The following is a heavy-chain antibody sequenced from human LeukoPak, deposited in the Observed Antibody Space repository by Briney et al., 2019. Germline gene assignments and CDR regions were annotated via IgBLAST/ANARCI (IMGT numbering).Heavy chain of an antibody. D-gene: IGHD6-19*01. J-gene: IGHJ4*02. CDR3: ARKQWLVKSYDY. CDR1: GYTFTSFA. CDR2: ISGYNGNT. V-gene: IGHV1-18*01. Sequence: GASVKVSCKASGYTFTSFAISWVRQAPGQGLEWMGWISGYNGNTNYAQKLQGRVTMTTDTSTSTAYMELRSLRSDDTAVYYCARKQWLVKSYDYWGQGTLVTVSS.